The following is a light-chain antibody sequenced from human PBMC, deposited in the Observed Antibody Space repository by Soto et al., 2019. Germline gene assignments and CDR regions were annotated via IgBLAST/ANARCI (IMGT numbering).Light chain of an antibody. CDR1: QSVSSN. CDR3: QQYNSWPQT. CDR2: GAS. Sequence: EILIAQSATTLSVSPWTRATLSCRASQSVSSNLAWYQQKPGQAPRLLIYGASTRATGIPARFSGSGSGTEFTLTISSLQSEDFAVYYCQQYNSWPQTFGQGTKVDI. J-gene: IGKJ1*01. V-gene: IGKV3-15*01.